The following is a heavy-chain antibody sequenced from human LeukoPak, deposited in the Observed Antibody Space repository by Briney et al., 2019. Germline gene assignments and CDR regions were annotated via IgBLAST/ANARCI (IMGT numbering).Heavy chain of an antibody. CDR3: ARDHVRIQLWFFDY. CDR1: GFTFSSYA. CDR2: ISYDGSNK. Sequence: GGSLRLSCAASGFTFSSYAMHWVRQAPGKGLEWVAVISYDGSNKYYADSVKGRFTISRDNSKNTLYLQMNSLRAEDTAVYYCARDHVRIQLWFFDYWGQGTLVTVSS. D-gene: IGHD5-18*01. V-gene: IGHV3-30-3*01. J-gene: IGHJ4*02.